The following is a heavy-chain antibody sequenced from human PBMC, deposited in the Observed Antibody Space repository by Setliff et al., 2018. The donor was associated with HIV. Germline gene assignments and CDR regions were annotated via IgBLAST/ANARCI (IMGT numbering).Heavy chain of an antibody. Sequence: PSETLSLTCTVSGGSISSSSYYWGCIRQPPGKGLEWIGSIYYTGSANHNPSLKSRVTMSVDTSKNQFSLKLSSVTAADTAVYYCASGYQYDSSGYYYVTPIDYWGQGTLVTVLL. D-gene: IGHD3-22*01. CDR2: IYYTGSA. J-gene: IGHJ4*02. CDR3: ASGYQYDSSGYYYVTPIDY. CDR1: GGSISSSSYY. V-gene: IGHV4-39*01.